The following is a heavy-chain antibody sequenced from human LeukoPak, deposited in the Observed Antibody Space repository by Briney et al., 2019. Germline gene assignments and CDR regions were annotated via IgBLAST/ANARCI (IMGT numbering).Heavy chain of an antibody. CDR1: GFTFSTYV. Sequence: GGSLRLSCSASGFTFSTYVMQWVRQTPGKGLEWVAVIVSDGGRAHYGDSVRGRFTISRDNSKNTLYLQMNSLRAEDTAVYYCARDSITEDNSLDYWGRGILVTVSS. J-gene: IGHJ4*02. CDR3: ARDSITEDNSLDY. V-gene: IGHV3-33*05. CDR2: IVSDGGRA. D-gene: IGHD7-27*01.